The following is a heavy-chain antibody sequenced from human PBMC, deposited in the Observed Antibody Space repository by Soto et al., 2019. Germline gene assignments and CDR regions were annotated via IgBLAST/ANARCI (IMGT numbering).Heavy chain of an antibody. CDR1: GFTFSSYA. Sequence: EVQLVDSGGGLVQPGGSLRLSCAASGFTFSSYAMRWVRQAPGQGLEYVSAITSSGGNTDYASSVKGRFTISRDNSKNPLYPQMGSLKTEDLGVYYCARRIPFGYGMDVWGQGTTVTVS. CDR3: ARRIPFGYGMDV. CDR2: ITSSGGNT. D-gene: IGHD2-21*01. J-gene: IGHJ6*02. V-gene: IGHV3-64*01.